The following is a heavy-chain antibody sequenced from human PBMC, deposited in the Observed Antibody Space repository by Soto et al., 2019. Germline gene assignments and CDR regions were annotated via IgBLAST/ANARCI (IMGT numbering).Heavy chain of an antibody. CDR2: INAGNGNT. Sequence: ASVKVSCKASGYTFTSYAMHWVRQAPGQRLEWMGWINAGNGNTKYSQKFQGRVTITRDTSASTAYMELSSLRSEDTAVYYCARDYTSYPAPNYYYYMDVWGKGTTVTVAS. CDR1: GYTFTSYA. V-gene: IGHV1-3*01. CDR3: ARDYTSYPAPNYYYYMDV. J-gene: IGHJ6*03.